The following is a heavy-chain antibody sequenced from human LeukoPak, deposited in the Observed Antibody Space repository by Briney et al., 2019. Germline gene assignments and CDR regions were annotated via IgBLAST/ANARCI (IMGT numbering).Heavy chain of an antibody. Sequence: SETLSLTCTVSGGSISSYYWSWIRQPPGKGLEWIGYIYYSGSTNYNPSLKSRVTISVDTSKNQFSLKLSSVTAADTAVYYCARDRGPWNYYYYMDVWGKGTTVTVSS. CDR1: GGSISSYY. CDR3: ARDRGPWNYYYYMDV. J-gene: IGHJ6*03. D-gene: IGHD3-10*01. CDR2: IYYSGST. V-gene: IGHV4-59*01.